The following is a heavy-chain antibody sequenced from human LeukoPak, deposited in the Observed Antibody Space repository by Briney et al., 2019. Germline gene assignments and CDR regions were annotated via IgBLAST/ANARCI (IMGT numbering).Heavy chain of an antibody. V-gene: IGHV3-21*04. J-gene: IGHJ4*02. CDR2: ISSSSSYI. D-gene: IGHD4-17*01. CDR1: GFTFSSYS. Sequence: GGSLRLSCAASGFTFSSYSMNWVRQAPGKGLEWVSSISSSSSYIYYADSVKGRFTISRDNAKNSLYLQMNSLRVDDTAIYYCAKGLGDFDYWGQGTLVTVSS. CDR3: AKGLGDFDY.